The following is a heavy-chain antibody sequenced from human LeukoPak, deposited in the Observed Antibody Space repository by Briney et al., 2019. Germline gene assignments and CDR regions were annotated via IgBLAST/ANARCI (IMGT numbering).Heavy chain of an antibody. Sequence: PGRSLRLSCAASGFTFSSYGMHWVRQAPGKGLEWVAVIWYDGSNKYYADSVKGRFTISRDNAKNSLYLQVNSLRAEDTAVYYCASTVGATTRGYFDYWGQGTLVTVSS. CDR1: GFTFSSYG. CDR2: IWYDGSNK. J-gene: IGHJ4*02. CDR3: ASTVGATTRGYFDY. V-gene: IGHV3-33*03. D-gene: IGHD1-26*01.